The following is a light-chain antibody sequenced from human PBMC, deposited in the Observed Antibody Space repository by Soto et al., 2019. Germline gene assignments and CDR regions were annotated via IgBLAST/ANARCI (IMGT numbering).Light chain of an antibody. J-gene: IGLJ2*01. CDR1: SSDVGGYNY. V-gene: IGLV2-14*03. CDR3: SSHSSSSTLVV. Sequence: QSALTQPASMSGSPGQSITISCSGTSSDVGGYNYVSWYRQHPGKAPKLMIYDVNNRPSGVSNRFSGSKSGNTASLTISGLQAEDEADYYCSSHSSSSTLVVFCGGTQLTVL. CDR2: DVN.